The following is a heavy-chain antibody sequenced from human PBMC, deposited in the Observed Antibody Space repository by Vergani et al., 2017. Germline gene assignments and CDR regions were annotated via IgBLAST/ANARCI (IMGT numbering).Heavy chain of an antibody. CDR1: GFSFRGHG. J-gene: IGHJ5*02. CDR3: AKDLSYSTAWPHFDP. D-gene: IGHD4-11*01. V-gene: IGHV3-30*18. CDR2: ISYDGDRR. Sequence: QVHLVESGGGVVQPGRSLTLSCVASGFSFRGHGMHWVRQAPGKGLEWVAMISYDGDRRDYGDFAKGRFTISRDSSKTVYLQMNSLRVEDTAMYFCAKDLSYSTAWPHFDPRGQGTPVTVSS.